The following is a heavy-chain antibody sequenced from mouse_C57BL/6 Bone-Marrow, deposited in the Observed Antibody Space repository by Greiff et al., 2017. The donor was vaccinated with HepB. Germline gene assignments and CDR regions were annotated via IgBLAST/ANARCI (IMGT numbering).Heavy chain of an antibody. D-gene: IGHD1-1*01. J-gene: IGHJ3*01. V-gene: IGHV1-55*01. CDR1: GYTFTSYW. Sequence: VQLQQPGAELVKPGASVKMSCKASGYTFTSYWITWVKQRPGQGLEWIGDIYPGSGSTNYNEKFKSKATVTVDTSSSTAYLPLSSLTSEDSAVYYCASLYGSSPWFAYWGQGTLVTVSA. CDR3: ASLYGSSPWFAY. CDR2: IYPGSGST.